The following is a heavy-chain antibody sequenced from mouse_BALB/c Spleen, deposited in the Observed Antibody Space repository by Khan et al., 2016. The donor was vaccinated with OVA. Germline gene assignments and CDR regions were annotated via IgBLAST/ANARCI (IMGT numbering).Heavy chain of an antibody. CDR3: ATSYFYGYYFDY. V-gene: IGHV5-17*02. J-gene: IGHJ2*01. D-gene: IGHD1-1*01. Sequence: VELVESGGGLVQPGGSRKLSCAASGFTFSTYGMHWVRQDPEKGLEWVAYISGDSSTIYYADTVKGRFTISRDNPKNTLFLQMTSLMSEDTARYYCATSYFYGYYFDYWGPGTTLTVSS. CDR2: ISGDSSTI. CDR1: GFTFSTYG.